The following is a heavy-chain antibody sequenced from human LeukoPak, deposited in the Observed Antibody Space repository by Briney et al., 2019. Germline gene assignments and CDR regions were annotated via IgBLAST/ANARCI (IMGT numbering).Heavy chain of an antibody. D-gene: IGHD3-10*01. CDR3: ARGRFGEWDNWFDP. CDR1: GYTFTGYY. CDR2: INPNSGAT. J-gene: IGHJ5*02. V-gene: IGHV1-2*02. Sequence: ASVKVSCKPSGYTFTGYYIHWVRQAPGQGLEWMAWINPNSGATNYAQKFQGRVSMTRDTSISTAYMALSRLTSDDTAVYFCARGRFGEWDNWFDPWGQGTLVTVSS.